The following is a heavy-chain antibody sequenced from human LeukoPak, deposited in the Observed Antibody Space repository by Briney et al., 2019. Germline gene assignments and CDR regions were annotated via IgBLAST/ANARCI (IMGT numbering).Heavy chain of an antibody. CDR3: ASPLGGFDN. CDR1: GGSISGSGYY. D-gene: IGHD3-16*01. J-gene: IGHJ4*02. CDR2: IYYTGST. V-gene: IGHV4-39*01. Sequence: SETLSLTCSVSGGSISGSGYYWAWIRQPPGKGLEWIGSIYYTGSTHYNSSLKSRFTMSVDTSKNQFSLKLSSVTAADTAVYYCASPLGGFDNWGQGTLVTVSS.